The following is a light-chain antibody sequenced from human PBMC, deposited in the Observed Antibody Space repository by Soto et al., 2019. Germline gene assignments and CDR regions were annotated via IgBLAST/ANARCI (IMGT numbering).Light chain of an antibody. CDR1: QSISSW. Sequence: DIQMTQSPSTLSASVGDRVTITCRASQSISSWLAWYQQKPGKAPKLLIYKASSLGGGVPSRFSGSGSGTEFTLTISTLQPDDFGTYYCQQYGSSPRTCGQGTRLEIK. CDR2: KAS. V-gene: IGKV1-5*03. J-gene: IGKJ5*01. CDR3: QQYGSSPRT.